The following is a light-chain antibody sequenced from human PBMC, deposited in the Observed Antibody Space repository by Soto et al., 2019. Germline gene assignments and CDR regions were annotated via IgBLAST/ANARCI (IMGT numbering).Light chain of an antibody. V-gene: IGKV1-9*01. CDR2: GAS. Sequence: IQLTQSPSSLSESGGDRVTITCRASQGIGSNLAWYLQKPGEAPKLLVYGASTLQGGVPSRFIGSGSGTLFTLTITSLQPEDFATYFCQQSNSYPLTFGGGTKVEIK. J-gene: IGKJ4*01. CDR1: QGIGSN. CDR3: QQSNSYPLT.